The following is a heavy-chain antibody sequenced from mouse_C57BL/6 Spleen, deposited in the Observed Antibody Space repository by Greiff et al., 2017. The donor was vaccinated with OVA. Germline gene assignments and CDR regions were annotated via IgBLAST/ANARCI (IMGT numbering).Heavy chain of an antibody. Sequence: EVQRVESGPGLVKPSQSLSLTCSVTGYSITSGYYWNWIRQFPGNKLEWMGYISYDGSNNYNPSLKNRISITRDTSKNQFFLKLNSVTTEDTATYYCARQPTWYFDVWGTGTTVTVSS. J-gene: IGHJ1*03. CDR2: ISYDGSN. CDR3: ARQPTWYFDV. V-gene: IGHV3-6*01. CDR1: GYSITSGYY.